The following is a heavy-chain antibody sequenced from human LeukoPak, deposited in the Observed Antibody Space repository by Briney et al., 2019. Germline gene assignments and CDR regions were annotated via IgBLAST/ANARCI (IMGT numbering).Heavy chain of an antibody. D-gene: IGHD6-13*01. CDR3: ARQSSSTWYARPYGP. J-gene: IGHJ5*02. V-gene: IGHV4-39*01. Sequence: PSETPSITSTVTGGSLTSSRYYSGCLRLPPGNRLAWPVNIYYSGSTYYNPSLKSRVTISVDTSKNQFSLKLNSVTAADTAIYYCARQSSSTWYARPYGPWGQGTLVTVSS. CDR1: GGSLTSSRYY. CDR2: IYYSGST.